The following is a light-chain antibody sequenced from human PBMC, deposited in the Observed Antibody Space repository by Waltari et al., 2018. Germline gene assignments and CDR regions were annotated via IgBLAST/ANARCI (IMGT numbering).Light chain of an antibody. CDR2: DVS. CDR3: NSYTTGSTLTVI. CDR1: SSDIGNYNF. J-gene: IGLJ2*01. V-gene: IGLV2-14*03. Sequence: QSDLTQPASVSGSPGQSITISCTGTSSDIGNYNFVSWYQQHPGKAPKLLIYDVSNRPSGVSNRFSGSWSGNTASLTISVLQAEDEADYYCNSYTTGSTLTVIFGGGTKLTVL.